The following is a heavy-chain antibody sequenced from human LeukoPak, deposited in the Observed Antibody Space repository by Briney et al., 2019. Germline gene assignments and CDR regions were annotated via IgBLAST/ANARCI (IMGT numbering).Heavy chain of an antibody. CDR2: FSSNGGST. CDR1: GFTFSSYA. V-gene: IGHV3-64*01. D-gene: IGHD6-19*01. CDR3: ARDRIRAVAGSGYFDY. J-gene: IGHJ4*02. Sequence: GGSLRLSCAASGFTFSSYAMHWVRQAPGKGLEYVSAFSSNGGSTYYANPVKGRFTISRDNTKNTLYLQMNSLRAENTAVYSCARDRIRAVAGSGYFDYWGQGTLVTVSS.